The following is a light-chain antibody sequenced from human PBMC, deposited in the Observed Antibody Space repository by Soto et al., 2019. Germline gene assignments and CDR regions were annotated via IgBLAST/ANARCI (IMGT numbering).Light chain of an antibody. CDR1: QSVNIY. Sequence: EIVMTQSPSTLSVSPGERATLSCWASQSVNIYLAWYQQKPGQAPRLLIFGASSRATGIPARFSGSGSGTEFTLTISSLQSEDFAVYYCHQYYNWTPYTFGQGTKVDIK. CDR3: HQYYNWTPYT. V-gene: IGKV3D-15*01. CDR2: GAS. J-gene: IGKJ1*01.